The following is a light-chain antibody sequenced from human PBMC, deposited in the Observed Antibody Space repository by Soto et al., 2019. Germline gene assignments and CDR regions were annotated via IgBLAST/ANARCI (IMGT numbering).Light chain of an antibody. Sequence: EIVLTQSPAPLSFSPGERATLSCRASQNVRSYLAWYQQKPGQAPRLLLHDASSRATGIPDRFSGSGSGTDFTLTISSLEPEDSAVYYCQQRTNWPTSTFGQWTRLEIK. J-gene: IGKJ5*01. CDR3: QQRTNWPTST. CDR1: QNVRSY. CDR2: DAS. V-gene: IGKV3-11*01.